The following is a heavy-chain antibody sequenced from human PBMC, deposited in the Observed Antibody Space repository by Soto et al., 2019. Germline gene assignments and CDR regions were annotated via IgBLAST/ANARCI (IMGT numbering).Heavy chain of an antibody. CDR3: ARWGRPPRVRGQLDY. CDR2: INPSDATT. V-gene: IGHV1-46*01. CDR1: GYTFINYY. D-gene: IGHD3-10*01. J-gene: IGHJ4*02. Sequence: ASVKVSCKASGYTFINYYMQWVRQAPGQGLEWMGIINPSDATTFYAQKFQGRVTMTRDTSTSTVSTELSSLRSEDTAVYYCARWGRPPRVRGQLDYWGQGTLVTVSS.